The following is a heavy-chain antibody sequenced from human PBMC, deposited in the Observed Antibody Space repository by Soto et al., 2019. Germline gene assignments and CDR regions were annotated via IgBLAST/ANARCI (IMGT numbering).Heavy chain of an antibody. Sequence: LKGSCKASGYSNTIFGISRGRHTPGQGLEWMGWISAVNGNTKYAQRFHGRVTMSTDTSTSTAYMDLRSMRSDDTAVYYCARDGGSYWADYYHGMDVWGQGTTVTVSS. CDR2: ISAVNGNT. CDR3: ARDGGSYWADYYHGMDV. J-gene: IGHJ6*02. D-gene: IGHD1-26*01. CDR1: GYSNTIFG. V-gene: IGHV1-18*01.